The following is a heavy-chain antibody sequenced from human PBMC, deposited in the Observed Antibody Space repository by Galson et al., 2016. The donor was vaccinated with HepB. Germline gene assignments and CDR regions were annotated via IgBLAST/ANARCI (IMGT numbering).Heavy chain of an antibody. Sequence: TLSLTCTVSGGSISSGSFYWTWIRQPAGRGLEWIGRIYTSGNTNYNPSLKSRVTISLDTSKNQFSLKLSSVTAADTAIYYCARDWGEWDSSSWYAYYYYYMDVWGKGTTVTVS. D-gene: IGHD6-13*01. CDR1: GGSISSGSFY. CDR2: IYTSGNT. CDR3: ARDWGEWDSSSWYAYYYYYMDV. V-gene: IGHV4-61*02. J-gene: IGHJ6*03.